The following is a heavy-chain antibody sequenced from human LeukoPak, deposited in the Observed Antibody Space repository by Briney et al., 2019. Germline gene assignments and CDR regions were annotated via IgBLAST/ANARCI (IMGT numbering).Heavy chain of an antibody. J-gene: IGHJ4*02. CDR1: GFTFSDYY. CDR2: ISSSGSTI. Sequence: GGSLRLSCAASGFTFSDYYMSWIRQAPGKGLEWVSYISSSGSTIYYADSVKGRFTISRDNARNSLYLQMNSLRAEDTAVYYCARDYYYDSSGYYIHWGQGTLVTVSS. D-gene: IGHD3-22*01. CDR3: ARDYYYDSSGYYIH. V-gene: IGHV3-11*04.